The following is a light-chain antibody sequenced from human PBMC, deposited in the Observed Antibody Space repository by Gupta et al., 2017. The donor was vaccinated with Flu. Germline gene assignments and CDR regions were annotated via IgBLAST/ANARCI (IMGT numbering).Light chain of an antibody. Sequence: QGGSLRSSYASWYLQRPGQAPVLLTFGYHNRPSGIPDRFSGSTSGTTASLTITGAQAEDEGDDYCYSRDSSGNQFVFGTGTKVTVL. J-gene: IGLJ1*01. CDR3: YSRDSSGNQFV. V-gene: IGLV3-19*01. CDR2: GYH. CDR1: SLRSSY.